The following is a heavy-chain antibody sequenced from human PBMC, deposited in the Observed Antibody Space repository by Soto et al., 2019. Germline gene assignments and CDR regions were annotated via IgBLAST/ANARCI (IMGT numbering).Heavy chain of an antibody. V-gene: IGHV1-18*01. CDR1: GYTFTSYG. J-gene: IGHJ4*02. CDR2: ISAYNGNT. Sequence: ASVMLSCKASGYTFTSYGISWVRQAPGQGLEWMGWISAYNGNTNYAQKLQGRVTMTTDTSTSTAYMELRSLRSDDTAVYYCARDLRHYDSSGYYWDYWGQGTLVTVSS. CDR3: ARDLRHYDSSGYYWDY. D-gene: IGHD3-22*01.